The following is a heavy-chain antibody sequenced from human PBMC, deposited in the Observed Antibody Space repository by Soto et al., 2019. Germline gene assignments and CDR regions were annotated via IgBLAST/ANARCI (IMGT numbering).Heavy chain of an antibody. D-gene: IGHD1-26*01. V-gene: IGHV3-30-3*01. Sequence: GGSLRLSCAASGFTFSNYAVHWVRQAPSKGLEWVAVISYDGGTKNYADSVKGRFTISRDNSRNTLYLQMNSLRAEDTALYYCAKVYGVILVGAIAAFDVWGQGTMVTVSS. CDR3: AKVYGVILVGAIAAFDV. CDR2: ISYDGGTK. J-gene: IGHJ3*01. CDR1: GFTFSNYA.